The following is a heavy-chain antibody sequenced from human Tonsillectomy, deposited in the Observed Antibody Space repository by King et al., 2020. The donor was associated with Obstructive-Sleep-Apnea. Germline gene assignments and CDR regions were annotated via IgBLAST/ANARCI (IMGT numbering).Heavy chain of an antibody. Sequence: VQLVESGGGLVQPGGSLRLTCAASGFTFRTYWMSWVRQAPGKGLEWVANIKEDGGEKNYVDSVKGRFTISRDNAKNSLYLQMNSLRADDTAVYYCARAPPQWELPLDSWGLGTLVTVSS. D-gene: IGHD1-26*01. CDR2: IKEDGGEK. CDR1: GFTFRTYW. J-gene: IGHJ4*02. CDR3: ARAPPQWELPLDS. V-gene: IGHV3-7*03.